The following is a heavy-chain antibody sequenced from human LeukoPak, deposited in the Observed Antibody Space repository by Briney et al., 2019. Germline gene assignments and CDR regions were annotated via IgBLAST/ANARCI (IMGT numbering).Heavy chain of an antibody. CDR3: ARAKVIDCSSTSCSNPKYNWFDP. J-gene: IGHJ5*02. V-gene: IGHV4-4*07. CDR2: IYTSGST. D-gene: IGHD2-2*01. Sequence: PSETLSLTCTVSGDSISTSYWSWIRQPAGERLEWIGRIYTSGSTNYNPSLKSRLTMSVDTSKKQFSLKLSSVTAADTAVYYCARAKVIDCSSTSCSNPKYNWFDPWGQGTLVTVSS. CDR1: GDSISTSY.